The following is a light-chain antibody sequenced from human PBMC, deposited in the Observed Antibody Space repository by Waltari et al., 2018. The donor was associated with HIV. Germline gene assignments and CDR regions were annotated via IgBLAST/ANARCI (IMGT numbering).Light chain of an antibody. Sequence: SYDLIQPPSLSVSPGQPATIPCSGDEVGDKFASWYQQKPGRSPVLVIYQDTKRPSGIPERFSGSNSGNTATLTISGTQAVDEADYYCQAWDSSAVVFGGGTKLTVL. CDR2: QDT. V-gene: IGLV3-1*01. J-gene: IGLJ3*02. CDR3: QAWDSSAVV. CDR1: EVGDKF.